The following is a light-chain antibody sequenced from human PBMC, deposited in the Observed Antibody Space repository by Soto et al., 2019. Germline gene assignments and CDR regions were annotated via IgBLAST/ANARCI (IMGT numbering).Light chain of an antibody. J-gene: IGKJ5*01. V-gene: IGKV3-20*01. CDR2: GAS. CDR3: QQYGSSLVT. CDR1: QSVSSSY. Sequence: DIVLTQSPGTLSLSPGERATLSCRASQSVSSSYLAWYQQKPGQAPRLLIYGASSRATGIPDRFSGSGSGTDFTLTISRLEPEDFEVYYCQQYGSSLVTFGQGTRLEIK.